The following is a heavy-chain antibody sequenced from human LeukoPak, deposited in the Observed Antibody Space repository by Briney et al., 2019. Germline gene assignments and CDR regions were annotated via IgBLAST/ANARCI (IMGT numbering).Heavy chain of an antibody. D-gene: IGHD1-26*01. V-gene: IGHV3-7*01. CDR2: IKQDGSEK. Sequence: TGGSLRLSCAASGFTFSSYWMSWVRQAPGKGLEWVASIKQDGSEKYYVDSVKGRFTISRDNAKNSLYLQMNSLRAEDTAVYYCARDKIVGATIFDYWGQGTLVTVSS. J-gene: IGHJ4*02. CDR3: ARDKIVGATIFDY. CDR1: GFTFSSYW.